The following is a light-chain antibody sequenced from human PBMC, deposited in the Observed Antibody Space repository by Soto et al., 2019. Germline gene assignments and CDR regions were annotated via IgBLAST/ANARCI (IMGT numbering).Light chain of an antibody. CDR2: DAS. CDR3: QVRTNWSIA. J-gene: IGKJ5*01. CDR1: QSVSSN. V-gene: IGKV3-11*01. Sequence: EIVMTQSPATLSVSPGERATLSCRASQSVSSNLAWYQQKPGQAPRLLIYDASNRATGIPARFSGTWSGTDFTLTINNLEPEDFAVYYCQVRTNWSIAFGRGTRLEI.